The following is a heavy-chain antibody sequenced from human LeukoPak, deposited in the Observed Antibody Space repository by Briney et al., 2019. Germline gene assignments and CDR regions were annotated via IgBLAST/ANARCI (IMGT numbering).Heavy chain of an antibody. V-gene: IGHV3-30*18. CDR1: GFTFSSYG. CDR3: AKDLFYYGSGSYDPDGY. CDR2: ISYDGSNK. D-gene: IGHD3-10*01. J-gene: IGHJ4*02. Sequence: GRSLRLSCAASGFTFSSYGMDWVRQAPGKGLEWVAVISYDGSNKYYADSVKGRFTISRDNSKNTLYLQMNSLRAEDTAVYYCAKDLFYYGSGSYDPDGYWGQGTLVTVSS.